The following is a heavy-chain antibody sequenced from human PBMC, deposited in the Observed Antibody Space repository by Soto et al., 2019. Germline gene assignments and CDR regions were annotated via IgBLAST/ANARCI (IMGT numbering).Heavy chain of an antibody. D-gene: IGHD1-7*01. CDR2: ISFSSSVI. J-gene: IGHJ6*02. V-gene: IGHV3-48*01. CDR3: AREELNWVYGMDV. CDR1: GFTFSSYS. Sequence: GGSLRLSCEASGFTFSSYSMNWVRQAPGKGLEWVSYISFSSSVIYYADSVKGRFTISRDNAKNSLYLQMNSLRAEDTALYYCAREELNWVYGMDVWGQGTTVTVSS.